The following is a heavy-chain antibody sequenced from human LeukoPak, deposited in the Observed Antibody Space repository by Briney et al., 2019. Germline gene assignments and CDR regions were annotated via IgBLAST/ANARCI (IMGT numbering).Heavy chain of an antibody. CDR2: INTNTGNP. Sequence: ASVKVSCKASGYTFTSYAMNWVRQAPGQGLEWMGWINTNTGNPTYAQGFTGRFVFSLDTSVSTAYLQISSLKAEDTAVYYCASQGTMVRGVIISTPEVEGFDYWGQGTLVTVSS. D-gene: IGHD3-10*01. CDR3: ASQGTMVRGVIISTPEVEGFDY. CDR1: GYTFTSYA. V-gene: IGHV7-4-1*02. J-gene: IGHJ4*02.